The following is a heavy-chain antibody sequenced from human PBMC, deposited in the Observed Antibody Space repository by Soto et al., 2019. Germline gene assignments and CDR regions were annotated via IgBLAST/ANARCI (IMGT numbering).Heavy chain of an antibody. CDR2: ISAYNGNT. CDR1: GYTFTSYG. J-gene: IGHJ6*02. CDR3: ARTLFSSGWSRGYYYGMDV. D-gene: IGHD6-19*01. V-gene: IGHV1-18*04. Sequence: GASVKVSCKASGYTFTSYGISWVRQAPGQGLEWMGWISAYNGNTNYAQKLQGRVTMTTDTSTSTAYMELRSLRSDDTAVYYCARTLFSSGWSRGYYYGMDVWGQGTTVTVS.